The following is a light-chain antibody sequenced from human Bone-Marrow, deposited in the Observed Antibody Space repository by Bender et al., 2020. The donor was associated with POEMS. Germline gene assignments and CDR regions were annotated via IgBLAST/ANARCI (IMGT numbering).Light chain of an antibody. Sequence: QSVLTQPSSASGTPGQRVTISCSGGSSNIGAHAVNWYQHLPGTATQLLIYSSHRRPSEVPDRFSGSRSGASASLAISGLQSEDEADYYCAVWDDSINGWVFGGGTKLTVL. CDR3: AVWDDSINGWV. CDR1: SSNIGAHA. CDR2: SSH. V-gene: IGLV1-44*01. J-gene: IGLJ3*02.